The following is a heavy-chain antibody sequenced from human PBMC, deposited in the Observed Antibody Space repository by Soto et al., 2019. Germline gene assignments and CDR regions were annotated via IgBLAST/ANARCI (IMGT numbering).Heavy chain of an antibody. D-gene: IGHD1-26*01. CDR3: ARGASWDARDWFDP. CDR1: GYTFTGYF. CDR2: INPNTGGT. J-gene: IGHJ5*02. Sequence: QVQLVQSGAEVKKPGASVKVSCMASGYTFTGYFIHWVREVPGQGLEYMGWINPNTGGTDYAQKFQGRVTMTRDTSISAVFMEMKRLTSDDTAVYYCARGASWDARDWFDPWGQGTLVTVSS. V-gene: IGHV1-2*02.